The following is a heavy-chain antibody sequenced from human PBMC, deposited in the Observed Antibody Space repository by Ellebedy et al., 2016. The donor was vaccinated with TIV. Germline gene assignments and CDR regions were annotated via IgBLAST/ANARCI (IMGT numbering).Heavy chain of an antibody. CDR3: TRETNPPPGALAGTGFDC. CDR2: KRFDGRNE. J-gene: IGHJ4*02. Sequence: GESLKISCVASGFAFSTFGMHWVRQAPGKGLEWVAFKRFDGRNEYNGDSVKGRFIISRDMSKNTLYLQMNRLRADDTAMYYCTRETNPPPGALAGTGFDCWGQGTLVIVSS. CDR1: GFAFSTFG. D-gene: IGHD6-19*01. V-gene: IGHV3-30*02.